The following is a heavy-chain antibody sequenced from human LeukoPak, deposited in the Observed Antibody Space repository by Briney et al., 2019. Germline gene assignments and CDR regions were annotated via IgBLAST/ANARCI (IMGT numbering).Heavy chain of an antibody. CDR2: IYYSGST. J-gene: IGHJ4*02. D-gene: IGHD3-22*01. CDR1: GGSISSGDYY. V-gene: IGHV4-30-4*01. Sequence: SQTLSLTCTVSGGSISSGDYYWSWIRQPPGKGLEWIGYIYYSGSTYYNPSLKSRVTISVDTSKNQFSLKLSSVTAADTAVYYCARTSMIAVHSDYWGQGTLVTVSS. CDR3: ARTSMIAVHSDY.